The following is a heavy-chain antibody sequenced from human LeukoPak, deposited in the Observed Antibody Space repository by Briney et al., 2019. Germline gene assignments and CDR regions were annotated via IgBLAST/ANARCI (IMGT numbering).Heavy chain of an antibody. CDR1: GFTFSNFW. V-gene: IGHV3-7*04. CDR3: ARDRRNYYGMDV. J-gene: IGHJ6*02. Sequence: GGSLRLSCAGSGFTFSNFWMGWVRQTPGKKLEWVASILKDGSVTKYVDSVKGRFTISRDNSKNSLYVQMNNLRAEDTAVYYCARDRRNYYGMDVWGQGTTVTVSS. CDR2: ILKDGSVT.